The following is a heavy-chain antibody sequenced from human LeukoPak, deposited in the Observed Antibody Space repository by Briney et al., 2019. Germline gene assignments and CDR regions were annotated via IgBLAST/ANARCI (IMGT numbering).Heavy chain of an antibody. CDR1: GYTFTGYY. CDR3: ARDLVVAMVPFDY. V-gene: IGHV1-2*02. J-gene: IGHJ4*02. D-gene: IGHD5-18*01. CDR2: INPNSGGT. Sequence: GASVKVSCKASGYTFTGYYMHWVRQAPGQGLEWMGWINPNSGGTNYAQKFQGRVTMTRDTSISTAYMELSRLRSDDTAVYYCARDLVVAMVPFDYWGQGTLVTVSS.